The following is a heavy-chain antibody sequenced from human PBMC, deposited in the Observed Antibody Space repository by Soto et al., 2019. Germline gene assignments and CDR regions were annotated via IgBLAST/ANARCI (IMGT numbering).Heavy chain of an antibody. CDR2: IYYSGST. J-gene: IGHJ4*02. D-gene: IGHD3-10*01. Sequence: QVQLQESGPGLVKPSQTLSLTCTVSGGSISSGGYTWSWIPQHPGKGRAWIGYIYYSGSTYYNPSRKSRVTISVDTSKNHFSLKLSSVTAADADVYYCARDRRITMFRGYFDYWGQGTLVTVSS. V-gene: IGHV4-31*03. CDR1: GGSISSGGYT. CDR3: ARDRRITMFRGYFDY.